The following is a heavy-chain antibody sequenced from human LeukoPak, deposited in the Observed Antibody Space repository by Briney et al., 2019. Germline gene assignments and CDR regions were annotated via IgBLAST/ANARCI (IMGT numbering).Heavy chain of an antibody. CDR3: ARDDADLGGTFFDY. J-gene: IGHJ4*02. Sequence: GSLRLSCAASGFTFSSYAMSWVRQAPGKGLEWIGEVSHGGDTLYTTSLMSRVTISLDTSKNQISLKLNSVTAADTAMYYCARDDADLGGTFFDYWGQGSLVTVSS. V-gene: IGHV4-34*01. D-gene: IGHD3-16*01. CDR2: VSHGGDT. CDR1: GFTFSSYA.